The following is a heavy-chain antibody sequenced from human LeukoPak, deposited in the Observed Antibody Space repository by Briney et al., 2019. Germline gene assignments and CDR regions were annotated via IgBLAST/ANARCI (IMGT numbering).Heavy chain of an antibody. V-gene: IGHV3-9*01. CDR2: ISWNSRII. CDR1: GFIFDDYA. Sequence: GGSLRLSCAASGFIFDDYAMYWVRQAPGKGLELVSGISWNSRIIDYADSVKGRFTISRDNAKRALYLQMNTLTTEDTAFYYCARLTGAASGTYYFDFWGQGTLVTVSS. J-gene: IGHJ4*02. CDR3: ARLTGAASGTYYFDF. D-gene: IGHD3-9*01.